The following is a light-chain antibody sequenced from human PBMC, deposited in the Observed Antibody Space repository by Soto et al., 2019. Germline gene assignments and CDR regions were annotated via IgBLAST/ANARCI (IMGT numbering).Light chain of an antibody. V-gene: IGKV3-20*01. CDR1: QSVSSR. Sequence: IVMTQSPATLSVSPGERATLSCRASQSVSSRLAWYQQKPGQAPRLLISGASSRATGIPDRFSGRGSGTDFTLTISRLEPEDSAVYYCQQYDSSPWTFGQGTKVDIK. J-gene: IGKJ1*01. CDR3: QQYDSSPWT. CDR2: GAS.